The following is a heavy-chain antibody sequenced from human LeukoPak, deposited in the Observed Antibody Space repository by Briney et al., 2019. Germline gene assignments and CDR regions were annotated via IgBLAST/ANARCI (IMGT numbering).Heavy chain of an antibody. J-gene: IGHJ1*01. CDR2: VDSSGNT. Sequence: SETLSLTCSVSVVSMNGYYWSWLRQSAGNRLEWIGHVDSSGNTNYNPSLESRVSMSVDTSKNHFSLEVTSVTAADTAVYFCARRSGWFAQAHFQHWGQGSRVAVSS. V-gene: IGHV4-4*07. CDR3: ARRSGWFAQAHFQH. D-gene: IGHD6-19*01. CDR1: VVSMNGYY.